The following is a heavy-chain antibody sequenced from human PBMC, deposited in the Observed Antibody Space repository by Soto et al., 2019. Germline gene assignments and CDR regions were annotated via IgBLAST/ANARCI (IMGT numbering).Heavy chain of an antibody. J-gene: IGHJ5*01. CDR2: IIPLFGTT. CDR3: ARARGSSWYNWFDS. CDR1: GGTFNSSG. D-gene: IGHD1-26*01. V-gene: IGHV1-69*01. Sequence: QVQLVQSGAELKKPGSSVKVSCKASGGTFNSSGISWVRQAPGQGIEWMGGIIPLFGTTNYAQWFKGRVTVTADESTSTVYMELSSLRFEDTAMYYCARARGSSWYNWFDSWGQGTLVTVSP.